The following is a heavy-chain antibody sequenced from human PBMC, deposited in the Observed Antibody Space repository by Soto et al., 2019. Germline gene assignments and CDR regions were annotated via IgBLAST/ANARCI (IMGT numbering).Heavy chain of an antibody. CDR2: IWYDGSNK. Sequence: PGGSLRLSCAASGFTFSSYGMHWVRQAPGKGLEWAAVIWYDGSNKYYADSVTGRFTISTDNSKNPLYLQMNSLRAEDTAVYYCARARGYSYGYQSGRLTKYGMDVWGQGTTVTVSS. D-gene: IGHD5-18*01. J-gene: IGHJ6*02. V-gene: IGHV3-33*01. CDR1: GFTFSSYG. CDR3: ARARGYSYGYQSGRLTKYGMDV.